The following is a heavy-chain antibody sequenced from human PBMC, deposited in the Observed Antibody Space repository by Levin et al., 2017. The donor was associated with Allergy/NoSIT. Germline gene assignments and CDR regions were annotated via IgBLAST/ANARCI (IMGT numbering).Heavy chain of an antibody. CDR1: GFTFSSYS. CDR2: ISSSSSTI. D-gene: IGHD2-2*01. J-gene: IGHJ6*03. V-gene: IGHV3-48*02. CDR3: ASVSARLKKHTRYYDYYMDV. Sequence: PGGSLRLFCAASGFTFSSYSMNWVRQAPGKGLEWVSYISSSSSTIYYADSVKGRFTISRDNAKNSLYLQMNSLRDEDTAVYYCASVSARLKKHTRYYDYYMDVWGKGTTVTVSS.